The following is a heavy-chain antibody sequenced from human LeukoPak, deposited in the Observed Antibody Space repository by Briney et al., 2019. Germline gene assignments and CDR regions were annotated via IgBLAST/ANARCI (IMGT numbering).Heavy chain of an antibody. CDR1: GFTFSDYY. V-gene: IGHV3-11*01. J-gene: IGHJ4*02. CDR3: ASQYDYGDYGQGKFDY. Sequence: GGSLRLSCAASGFTFSDYYMSWIRQAPGKGLEWVSYISSSGSTIYYADSVKGRFTISRDNAKNSLYLQMNSLRAEDTAVYYCASQYDYGDYGQGKFDYWGQGTLVTVSS. CDR2: ISSSGSTI. D-gene: IGHD4-17*01.